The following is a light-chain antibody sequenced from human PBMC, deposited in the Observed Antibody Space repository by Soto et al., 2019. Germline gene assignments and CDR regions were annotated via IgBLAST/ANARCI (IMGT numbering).Light chain of an antibody. Sequence: NFMLTQPHSMSESPGKTVTISCTRSSGNIATNYVQWYQQRPGSAPRTVIYEDTRRPSGIPDRFSASIDSSSNSASLTISVLKTEDEADYYCQSYQFSQQVFGGGAKVTVL. CDR3: QSYQFSQQV. CDR1: SGNIATNY. CDR2: EDT. J-gene: IGLJ3*02. V-gene: IGLV6-57*04.